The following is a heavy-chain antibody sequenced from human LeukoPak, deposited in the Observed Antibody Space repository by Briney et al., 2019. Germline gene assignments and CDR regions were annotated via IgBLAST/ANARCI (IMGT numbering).Heavy chain of an antibody. CDR3: GESGYGLWS. CDR2: IYYSGST. J-gene: IGHJ4*02. CDR1: GGSISSSSYY. V-gene: IGHV4-39*01. D-gene: IGHD5-12*01. Sequence: PSETLSLTYTVSGGSISSSSYYWGWIRQPPGKGLEWIGSIYYSGSTYYNPSLKSRVTISVDTSKNQFSLKLSSVTAADTAVYYCGESGYGLWSWGQGTLVTVSS.